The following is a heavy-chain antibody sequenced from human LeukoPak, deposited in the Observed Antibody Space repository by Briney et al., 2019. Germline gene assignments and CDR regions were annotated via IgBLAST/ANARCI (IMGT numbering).Heavy chain of an antibody. J-gene: IGHJ5*02. Sequence: TSETLSLTCAVYGGSFSGYYWSWIRQPPGKGLEWIGEINHSGSTNYNPSLKSRVTISVDTSKNQFSLKQSSVTAADTAVYYCARLLPPYSSSVVNWFDPWGQGTLVTVSS. D-gene: IGHD6-13*01. CDR2: INHSGST. V-gene: IGHV4-34*01. CDR3: ARLLPPYSSSVVNWFDP. CDR1: GGSFSGYY.